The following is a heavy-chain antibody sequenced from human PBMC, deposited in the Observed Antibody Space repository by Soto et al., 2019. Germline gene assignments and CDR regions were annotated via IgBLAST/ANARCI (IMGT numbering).Heavy chain of an antibody. CDR3: ARGEVVASNWFDP. D-gene: IGHD2-15*01. CDR1: GGSSIDSGSFY. Sequence: QVQMQESGPGLVKPSQTLYLTCSVSGGSSIDSGSFYWNWIRQHPGKGLEWIVYIYYSGSTYYNRSLKSRATISLDTSKNQFSLKLTSVTAADTAIYYCARGEVVASNWFDPWGQGTLVTVSS. J-gene: IGHJ5*02. V-gene: IGHV4-31*03. CDR2: IYYSGST.